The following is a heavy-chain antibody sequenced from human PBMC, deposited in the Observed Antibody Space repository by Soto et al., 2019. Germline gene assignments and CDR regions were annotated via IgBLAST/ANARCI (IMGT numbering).Heavy chain of an antibody. J-gene: IGHJ4*02. CDR3: ARDTGDGTVDF. Sequence: QVHLVQSGAEVRKPGASVKVSCKASGYTFSSYAMHWVRQAPGQRLEWMGWINAGYGNTKSSQKFQDRVTISRDTSASKAYMELTSLRSEDTAVYYCARDTGDGTVDFWGQGTLVTVSS. CDR1: GYTFSSYA. V-gene: IGHV1-3*01. CDR2: INAGYGNT. D-gene: IGHD7-27*01.